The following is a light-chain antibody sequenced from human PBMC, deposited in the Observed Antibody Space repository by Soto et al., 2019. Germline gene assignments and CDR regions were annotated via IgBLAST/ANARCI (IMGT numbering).Light chain of an antibody. J-gene: IGKJ5*01. V-gene: IGKV1-12*01. CDR2: AAS. CDR1: QDVSTW. CDR3: QQANSFPIT. Sequence: DIQMTQSPSSLSASVGDRVTNTCRASQDVSTWLAWYQQKPGKAPKLLIYAASSLQSGVPLRFSGSGSGTDFTLTISSLQPEDFATYYCQQANSFPITFGKGTRLEIK.